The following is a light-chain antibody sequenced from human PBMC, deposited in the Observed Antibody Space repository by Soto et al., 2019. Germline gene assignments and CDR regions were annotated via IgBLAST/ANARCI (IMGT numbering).Light chain of an antibody. Sequence: AIQLTQAPSSLSASVGDRVTISCRTSQDISSALAWYQQRPGKPPKLQLSDASSLESGVPSRFSGSGSGTGFTLTISSLQPEDFATDYCQQFNDFPGTFGQGTTLEIK. J-gene: IGKJ2*01. V-gene: IGKV1D-13*01. CDR1: QDISSA. CDR3: QQFNDFPGT. CDR2: DAS.